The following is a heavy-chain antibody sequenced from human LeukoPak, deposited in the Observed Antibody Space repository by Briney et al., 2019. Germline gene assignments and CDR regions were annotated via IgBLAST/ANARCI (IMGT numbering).Heavy chain of an antibody. J-gene: IGHJ4*02. CDR3: AKDRLGVAVALTDFDY. V-gene: IGHV3-30*02. D-gene: IGHD6-19*01. CDR2: IRYDGSNK. CDR1: GFTFSSYG. Sequence: GGSLGLSCAASGFTFSSYGMHWVRQAPGKGLEWVAFIRYDGSNKYYADSVKGRFTISRDNSKNTLYLQMNSLRAEDTAVYYCAKDRLGVAVALTDFDYWGQGTLVTVSS.